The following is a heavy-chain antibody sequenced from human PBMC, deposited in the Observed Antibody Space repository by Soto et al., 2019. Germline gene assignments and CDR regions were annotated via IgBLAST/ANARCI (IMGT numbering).Heavy chain of an antibody. CDR1: GFTFSGYA. D-gene: IGHD3-22*01. J-gene: IGHJ4*02. CDR2: ISGSGGST. CDR3: ANRLLGGSDY. Sequence: GGSLSLSFPASGFTFSGYAMSWVRQAPGKGLEWVSAISGSGGSTYYADSVKGRFTISRDNSKNTLHMQMNSLRAEDTAVYYCANRLLGGSDYWGQGTLVTVSS. V-gene: IGHV3-23*01.